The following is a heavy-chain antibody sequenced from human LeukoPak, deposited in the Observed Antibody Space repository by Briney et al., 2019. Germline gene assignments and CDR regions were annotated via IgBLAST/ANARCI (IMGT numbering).Heavy chain of an antibody. D-gene: IGHD4-17*01. CDR2: IIPILGIA. J-gene: IGHJ4*02. CDR3: AREGDYGDYFDY. Sequence: SVKVSCKASGGTFSSYAISWVRQAPGQGLEWMGRIIPILGIANYAQKFQGRVTITADKSTSTAYMGLSSLRSEDTAVYYCAREGDYGDYFDYWGQGTLVTVSS. CDR1: GGTFSSYA. V-gene: IGHV1-69*04.